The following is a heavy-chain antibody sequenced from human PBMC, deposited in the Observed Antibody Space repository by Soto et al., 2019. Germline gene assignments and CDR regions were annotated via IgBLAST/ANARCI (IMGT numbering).Heavy chain of an antibody. CDR1: GFTFSSYS. D-gene: IGHD2-8*01. CDR2: ISSSSSYI. CDR3: ARERACTF. V-gene: IGHV3-21*01. J-gene: IGHJ4*02. Sequence: GGSLRLSCAASGFTFSSYSMNWVRQAPGKGLEWVSSISSSSSYIYYADSVKGRFTVSRDDAKNSLYLQMNSLRDEDTAIYYCARERACTFWGQGTPVTVSS.